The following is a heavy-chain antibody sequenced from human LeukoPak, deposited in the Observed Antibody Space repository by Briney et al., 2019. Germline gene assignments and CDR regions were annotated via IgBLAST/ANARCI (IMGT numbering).Heavy chain of an antibody. CDR3: VVDDHSTHLKFDP. J-gene: IGHJ5*02. D-gene: IGHD4-11*01. Sequence: ASVKVSCKASGYTFTSYGISWVRQAPGQGLEWMGWISAYNGNTNYAQKLQGRVTMTTDTSTSTAYMELRSLRSDDTAVYYCVVDDHSTHLKFDPWGQGTLVTVSS. CDR1: GYTFTSYG. CDR2: ISAYNGNT. V-gene: IGHV1-18*01.